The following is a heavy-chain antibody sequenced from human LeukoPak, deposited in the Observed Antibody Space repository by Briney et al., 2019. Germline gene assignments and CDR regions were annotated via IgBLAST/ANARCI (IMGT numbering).Heavy chain of an antibody. Sequence: SETLSLTCTVSSGSISSYYWSWIRQPPGKGLEWIGYIYYTGSTHYIPSLKSRVTISIDTSKNQFSLKLTSVTAADTAVYYCARYYYDSSGYPYDAFDVWGRGTMVTVSS. J-gene: IGHJ3*01. CDR1: SGSISSYY. D-gene: IGHD3-22*01. CDR3: ARYYYDSSGYPYDAFDV. V-gene: IGHV4-59*01. CDR2: IYYTGST.